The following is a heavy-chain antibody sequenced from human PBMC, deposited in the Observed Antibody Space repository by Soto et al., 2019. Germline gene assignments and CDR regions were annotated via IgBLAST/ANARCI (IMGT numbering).Heavy chain of an antibody. J-gene: IGHJ4*02. V-gene: IGHV4-34*01. D-gene: IGHD2-2*01. CDR3: ARGRGDIVVVPAAIPFGY. Sequence: KTSETLSLTCAVYGGSFSGYYWSWIRQPPGKGLEWIGEINHSGSTNYNPSLKSRVTISVDTSKNQFSLKLSSVTAADTAVYYCARGRGDIVVVPAAIPFGYWGQGTLVTVSS. CDR2: INHSGST. CDR1: GGSFSGYY.